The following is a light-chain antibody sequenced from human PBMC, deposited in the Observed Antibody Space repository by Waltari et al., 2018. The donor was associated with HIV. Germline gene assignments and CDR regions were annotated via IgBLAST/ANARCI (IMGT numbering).Light chain of an antibody. CDR2: RNN. CDR3: AAWDDSLSGYV. V-gene: IGLV1-47*01. Sequence: QSVLTQPPSASGTPGQRVTISCSGSSSSIGSNYVYWYQQPPGTAPKLLVYRNNKGPSGVPGRFSGSKSGTSASLAISGLRSEDEADYYCAAWDDSLSGYVFGTGTKVTVL. CDR1: SSSIGSNY. J-gene: IGLJ1*01.